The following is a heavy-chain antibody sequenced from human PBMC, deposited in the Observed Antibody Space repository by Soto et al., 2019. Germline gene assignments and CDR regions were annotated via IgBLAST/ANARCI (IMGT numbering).Heavy chain of an antibody. V-gene: IGHV3-23*01. Sequence: EVELLESGGTLVQPGGSLRLSCSASGFSFVRYAMSWVRQAPGKGLEWIATISSSERSSSTYYIEAVKGRFTISRADPNNFLFWKIKNMGTEDTALYYCTREGPIRGLLELHGKNGNYGGRGTHVAVSS. CDR1: GFSFVRYA. CDR2: ISSSERSSST. D-gene: IGHD1-7*01. J-gene: IGHJ4*02. CDR3: TREGPIRGLLELHGKNGNY.